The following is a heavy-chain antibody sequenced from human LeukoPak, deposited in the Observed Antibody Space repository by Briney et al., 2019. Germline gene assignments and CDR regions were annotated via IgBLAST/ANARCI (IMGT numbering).Heavy chain of an antibody. J-gene: IGHJ3*02. CDR1: GGSISSYY. D-gene: IGHD6-19*01. Sequence: SETLSLTCTVSGGSISSYYWSRIRQPPGKGLEWIGYIYYSGSTNYNPSLKSRVTISVDTSKNQFSLKLSSVTAADTAVYYCARHSVDAFDIWGQGTMVTVSS. CDR3: ARHSVDAFDI. CDR2: IYYSGST. V-gene: IGHV4-59*08.